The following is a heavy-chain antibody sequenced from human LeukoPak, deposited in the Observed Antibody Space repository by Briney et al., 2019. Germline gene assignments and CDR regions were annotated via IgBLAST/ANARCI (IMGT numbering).Heavy chain of an antibody. CDR2: IKEDGSEK. CDR3: ARNYFDY. J-gene: IGHJ4*02. Sequence: PGGSLRLSCAASGFTFSSYWMTWVRQAPGKGLEWVANIKEDGSEKYYLDSVKGRFTISRDSAKNLLSLQMNSLRAEDTAVYYCARNYFDYWGQGTLVTVSS. CDR1: GFTFSSYW. V-gene: IGHV3-7*01.